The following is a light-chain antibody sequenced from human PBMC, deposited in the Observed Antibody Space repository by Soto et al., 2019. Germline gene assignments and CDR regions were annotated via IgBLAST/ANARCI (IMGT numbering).Light chain of an antibody. CDR3: QQRLSWPIT. CDR1: QSVSNQ. V-gene: IGKV3-11*01. CDR2: DTS. J-gene: IGKJ5*01. Sequence: EIVLTQSPATLSLSPGERATLSCRASQSVSNQLGWYQQKPGQAPRLLIFDTSNRATGIPARFSGSGSGTDFTLTISRLEPDDFAVYYCQQRLSWPITFGQGTRLE.